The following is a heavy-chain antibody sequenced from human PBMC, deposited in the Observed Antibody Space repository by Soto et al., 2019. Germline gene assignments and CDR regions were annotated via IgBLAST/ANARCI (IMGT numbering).Heavy chain of an antibody. J-gene: IGHJ4*02. CDR2: ITSDTKTI. CDR3: ARSVEGHFDY. CDR1: GFRFSIYS. V-gene: IGHV3-48*02. D-gene: IGHD6-19*01. Sequence: EVQLVESGGGLVQPGGSLRLSCVASGFRFSIYSMNWVRQAPGKGLEWSAYITSDTKTIKYADSVKGRFTISRDNDKSLGYLQMNSLRDEDTAVYYCARSVEGHFDYWGQGTVVTVSA.